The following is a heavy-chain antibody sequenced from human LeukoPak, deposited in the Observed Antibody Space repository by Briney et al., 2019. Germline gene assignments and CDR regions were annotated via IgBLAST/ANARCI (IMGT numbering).Heavy chain of an antibody. V-gene: IGHV4-4*07. CDR3: ARDRVGSGWFDY. CDR2: IYTSGST. Sequence: PSETLSLTCTVSGGSISSHYCNWIRQPAGKGLEWIGRIYTSGSTNYNPSLKSRVTMSVDTSKNQFPLKLRSVTAADTAVYYCARDRVGSGWFDYWGQGTLVTVSS. D-gene: IGHD6-19*01. CDR1: GGSISSHY. J-gene: IGHJ4*02.